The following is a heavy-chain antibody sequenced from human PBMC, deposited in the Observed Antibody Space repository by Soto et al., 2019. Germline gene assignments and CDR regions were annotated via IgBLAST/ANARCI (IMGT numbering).Heavy chain of an antibody. CDR1: GFTFSSYA. J-gene: IGHJ4*02. Sequence: EVQLLESGGGLVQPGGSLRLSCAASGFTFSSYAMSWVRQAPGKGLEWVSAISGSGGSTYYADSVKGRFTISRDNTKNARDLKMNSLRAEDTAEYYCAKAVVDTAMVILTTWGQETLVTVSS. D-gene: IGHD5-18*01. V-gene: IGHV3-23*01. CDR3: AKAVVDTAMVILTT. CDR2: ISGSGGST.